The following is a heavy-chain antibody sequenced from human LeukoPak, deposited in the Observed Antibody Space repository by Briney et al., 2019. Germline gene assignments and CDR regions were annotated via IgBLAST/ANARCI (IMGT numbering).Heavy chain of an antibody. V-gene: IGHV1-2*02. D-gene: IGHD1/OR15-1a*01. J-gene: IGHJ5*02. CDR3: ARGSSLFWFDP. CDR1: GYTFTGFH. Sequence: ASVKVSCKASGYTFTGFHIHWVRQAPGHGLEWMGWINPNSGGTNYAQKFQGRVTMTRDTSISTAYMELSRLRSDDTAVYYCARGSSLFWFDPWGQGTLVTVSS. CDR2: INPNSGGT.